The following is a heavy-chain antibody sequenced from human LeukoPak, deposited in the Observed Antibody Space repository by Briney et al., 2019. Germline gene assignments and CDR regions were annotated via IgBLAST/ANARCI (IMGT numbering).Heavy chain of an antibody. D-gene: IGHD6-13*01. V-gene: IGHV4-34*01. CDR2: INHSGST. CDR1: GGSFSGYY. CDR3: ARLGYSSSRYYFDY. J-gene: IGHJ4*02. Sequence: PSETLSLTCAVYGGSFSGYYWSWLRQPPGKGLEWIGEINHSGSTNYNPSLKSRVTISVDTSKNQFSLKLSSVTAADTAVYYCARLGYSSSRYYFDYWGQGTLVTVSS.